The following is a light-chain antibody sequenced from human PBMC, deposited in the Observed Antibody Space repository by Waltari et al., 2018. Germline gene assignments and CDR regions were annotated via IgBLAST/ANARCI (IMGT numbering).Light chain of an antibody. CDR1: QSISRH. Sequence: DIQMTQSPSSLSASVGDRVIITCRASQSISRHLNWYQQKAGKAPKLLIYAASSLQSGVPLRFSGSGSGTDFTLTISSLQPDDFATYYCQQYSSYSLTFGGGTKVEIK. J-gene: IGKJ4*01. CDR3: QQYSSYSLT. V-gene: IGKV1-39*01. CDR2: AAS.